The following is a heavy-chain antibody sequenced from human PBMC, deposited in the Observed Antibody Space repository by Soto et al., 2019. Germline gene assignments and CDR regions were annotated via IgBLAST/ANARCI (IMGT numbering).Heavy chain of an antibody. CDR2: IYYSGTT. CDR1: GGSMNNYY. CDR3: AMTVTTLYNWFAP. D-gene: IGHD4-17*01. J-gene: IGHJ5*02. V-gene: IGHV4-59*08. Sequence: VQLQESGPGLVKPSETLSLTCTVSGGSMNNYYWILIRLPPGKGLEWIGHIYYSGTTKNNPSLKTRVTLSVDTSKNLFSLRLNSVPAADTAVYFCAMTVTTLYNWFAPWGQGTLVTVSS.